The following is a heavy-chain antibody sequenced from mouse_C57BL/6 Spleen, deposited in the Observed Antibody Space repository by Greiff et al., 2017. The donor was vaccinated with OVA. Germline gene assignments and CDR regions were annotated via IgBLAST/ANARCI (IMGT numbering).Heavy chain of an antibody. V-gene: IGHV1-81*01. CDR2: IYPRSGNT. CDR1: GYTFTSYG. J-gene: IGHJ1*03. CDR3: ARSAGSRGYFDV. D-gene: IGHD1-1*01. Sequence: QVQLQQSGAELARPGASVKLSCKASGYTFTSYGISWVKQRTGQGLEWIGEIYPRSGNTYYNETFKGKATLTADKSSSTAYMELRSLTSEDSAVYFCARSAGSRGYFDVWGTGTTVTVSS.